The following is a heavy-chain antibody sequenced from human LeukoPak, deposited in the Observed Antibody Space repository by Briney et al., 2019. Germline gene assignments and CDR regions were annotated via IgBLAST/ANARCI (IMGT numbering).Heavy chain of an antibody. Sequence: GGSLRLSCAASGFIFRAYAMSWVRQAPGKGLEWVSTISVPDVVPYYLDSVKRRFPMSRDNSKNTLYLKMNSLRAEDTAVYYCAREAWRPYLDYWGQGTPVTVSS. CDR2: ISVPDVVP. J-gene: IGHJ4*02. V-gene: IGHV3-23*01. CDR1: GFIFRAYA. D-gene: IGHD3-3*01. CDR3: AREAWRPYLDY.